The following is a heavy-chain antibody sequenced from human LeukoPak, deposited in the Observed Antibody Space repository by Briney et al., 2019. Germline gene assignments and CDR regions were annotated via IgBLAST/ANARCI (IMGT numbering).Heavy chain of an antibody. CDR3: AKAKGPDDFWSGYHERVGLNWFDP. D-gene: IGHD3-3*01. V-gene: IGHV3-30*02. J-gene: IGHJ5*02. Sequence: GGSLRLSCAASGFTFSSYGMHWVRQAPGKGLEWVAFIRYDGSNKYYADSVKGRFTISRDNSKNTLYLQMNSLRAEDTAVYYCAKAKGPDDFWSGYHERVGLNWFDPWGQGTLVTVSS. CDR2: IRYDGSNK. CDR1: GFTFSSYG.